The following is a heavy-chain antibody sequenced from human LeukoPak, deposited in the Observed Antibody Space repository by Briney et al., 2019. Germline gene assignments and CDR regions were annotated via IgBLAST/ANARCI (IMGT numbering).Heavy chain of an antibody. CDR2: VYVSGST. D-gene: IGHD3-10*01. J-gene: IGHJ4*02. V-gene: IGHV4-4*07. CDR3: AREIYGSGSFYFDY. CDR1: GASINNYD. Sequence: SETLSLTCTVSGASINNYDWSWIRQPAGKGLEWIGRVYVSGSTYYNDSLRSRVTMSVDTSKNQLSLKLSFVTAADTAVYYCAREIYGSGSFYFDYWGQGTLATVSS.